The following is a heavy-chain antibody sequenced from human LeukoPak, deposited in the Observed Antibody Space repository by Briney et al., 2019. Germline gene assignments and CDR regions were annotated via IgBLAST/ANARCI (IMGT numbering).Heavy chain of an antibody. CDR3: ARGRSITLLRGVAMSDGFDI. V-gene: IGHV3-21*06. D-gene: IGHD3-10*01. J-gene: IGHJ3*02. Sequence: GGSLRLSCAASGFTFSNYGMNWVRQAPGKGLEWVSFTDTSGKYVYYGDSVKGRFTISRDNAKNLLFLQMNGLRAEDTALYYCARGRSITLLRGVAMSDGFDIWGQGAMVAVSS. CDR1: GFTFSNYG. CDR2: TDTSGKYV.